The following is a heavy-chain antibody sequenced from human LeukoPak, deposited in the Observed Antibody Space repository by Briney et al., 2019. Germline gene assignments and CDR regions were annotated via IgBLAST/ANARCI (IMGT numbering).Heavy chain of an antibody. CDR1: GGSFSGYY. Sequence: KSSEALSLTCAVYGGSFSGYYWSWIRQPPGKGLEWIGYIYYSGSTNYNPSLKSRVTISVDTSKNQFSLKLSSVTAADTAVYYCARGIRSGYYDGAFDIWGQGTMVTVSS. J-gene: IGHJ3*02. CDR3: ARGIRSGYYDGAFDI. D-gene: IGHD3-22*01. V-gene: IGHV4-59*01. CDR2: IYYSGST.